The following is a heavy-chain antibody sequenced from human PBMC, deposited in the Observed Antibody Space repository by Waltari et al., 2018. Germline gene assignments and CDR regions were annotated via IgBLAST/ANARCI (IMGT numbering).Heavy chain of an antibody. Sequence: QVQLVQSGAEVKKPGSSVKVSCKASGGTFSSYAISWVRQAPGQGLEWTGGIIPIRGIANYAQKFQGRVTITADESTSTAYMELSSLRSEDTAVYYCARDLWSIGGHYMDVWGKGTTVTVSS. CDR2: IIPIRGIA. D-gene: IGHD2-21*01. CDR3: ARDLWSIGGHYMDV. V-gene: IGHV1-69*04. J-gene: IGHJ6*03. CDR1: GGTFSSYA.